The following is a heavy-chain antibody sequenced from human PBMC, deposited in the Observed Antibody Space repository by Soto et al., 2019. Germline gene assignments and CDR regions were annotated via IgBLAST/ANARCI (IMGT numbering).Heavy chain of an antibody. V-gene: IGHV6-1*01. Sequence: QVQLQESGPGLVKPSQTLSLTCAISGDSVSSNSAAWNWIRLSPSRGLEWLARTYYRSRWYNDYAVSVRSRITVNPDTSENQLSLQMTSVTPEDTAVYYCAGTTSHQWYYMDVWGKGTTVTVSS. CDR1: GDSVSSNSAA. CDR3: AGTTSHQWYYMDV. J-gene: IGHJ6*03. CDR2: TYYRSRWYN. D-gene: IGHD1-7*01.